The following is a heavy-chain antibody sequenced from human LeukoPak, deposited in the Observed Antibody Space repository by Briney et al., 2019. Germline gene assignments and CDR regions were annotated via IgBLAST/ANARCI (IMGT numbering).Heavy chain of an antibody. V-gene: IGHV1-18*01. J-gene: IGHJ4*02. D-gene: IGHD1-26*01. CDR3: AREAPSSLYSGSLTGGFDY. Sequence: GASVKVSCKASGYTFTSYGISWVRQAPGQGLEWMGWISAYNGNTNYAQKLQGRVTMTTDTSTSTAYMELRSLRSDDTAVYYCAREAPSSLYSGSLTGGFDYWGQGTLVTASS. CDR1: GYTFTSYG. CDR2: ISAYNGNT.